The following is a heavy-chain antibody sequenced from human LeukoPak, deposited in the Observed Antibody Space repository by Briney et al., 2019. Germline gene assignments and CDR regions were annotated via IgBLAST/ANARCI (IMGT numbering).Heavy chain of an antibody. D-gene: IGHD5-24*01. J-gene: IGHJ5*02. CDR3: ARADGDGYNGLSWFDP. V-gene: IGHV3-30-3*01. CDR2: ISYDGSNK. CDR1: GFTFSSYA. Sequence: PGRSLRLSCAASGFTFSSYAMHWVRQAPGEGLEWVAVISYDGSNKYYADSVKGRFTISRDNSKNTLYLQMNSLRAEDTAVYYCARADGDGYNGLSWFDPWGQGTLVTVSS.